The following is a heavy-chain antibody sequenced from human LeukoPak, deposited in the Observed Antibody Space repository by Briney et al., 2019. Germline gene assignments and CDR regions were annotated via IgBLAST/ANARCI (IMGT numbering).Heavy chain of an antibody. V-gene: IGHV1-2*02. J-gene: IGHJ4*02. D-gene: IGHD3-10*01. CDR1: GYTFTGYY. CDR3: ARVSQVVRGVIIGPYFRY. CDR2: INPNGGGT. Sequence: GASVKVSCKASGYTFTGYYMHWVRQAPGQGLEWMGWINPNGGGTNYAQKFQGRVTMTRDTSISTAYMELSRLRSDDTAVYYCARVSQVVRGVIIGPYFRYWGQGTLVTVSS.